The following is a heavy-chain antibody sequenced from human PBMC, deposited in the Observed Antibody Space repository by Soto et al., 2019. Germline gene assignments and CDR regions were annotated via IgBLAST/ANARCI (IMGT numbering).Heavy chain of an antibody. J-gene: IGHJ5*02. CDR2: IYYRANP. V-gene: IGHV4-59*01. CDR1: GWSISSYY. CDR3: ARVYPSDTRYGYVGNNWFDP. Sequence: SETLSLTCTVSGWSISSYYWSWIRQPPGKGLEWIGYIYYRANPNYNPSLKSRVTISQDTSKNQFSLKLSSVTAEDTAVYYCARVYPSDTRYGYVGNNWFDPWGQGTLVTVSS. D-gene: IGHD5-18*01.